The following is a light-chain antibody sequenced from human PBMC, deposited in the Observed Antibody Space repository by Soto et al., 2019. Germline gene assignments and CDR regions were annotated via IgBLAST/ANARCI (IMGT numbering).Light chain of an antibody. CDR3: QQYNSYSRT. Sequence: DIQMTQSPSTLSASVGDRVTITCRASQSISSWLAWYQQKPEKAPKLLIYKASSLESGVPSRFSGSGSGTKFTLTISSLQPDDFATYYCQQYNSYSRTFGQGTKVDIK. CDR2: KAS. J-gene: IGKJ1*01. CDR1: QSISSW. V-gene: IGKV1-5*03.